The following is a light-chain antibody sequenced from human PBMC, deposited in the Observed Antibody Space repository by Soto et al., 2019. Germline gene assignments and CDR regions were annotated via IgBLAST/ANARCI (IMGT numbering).Light chain of an antibody. CDR1: QSVSSY. CDR3: QQRSIYIT. V-gene: IGKV3-11*01. CDR2: DAS. Sequence: ESVLIQAVATLSLSQRERATLSCRASQSVSSYLAGYQQKPGQAPRLLIYDASNRATGIPARFSGSGSGTDFPLTFISLEPEDFAVYYCQQRSIYITFGQGTRLEIK. J-gene: IGKJ5*01.